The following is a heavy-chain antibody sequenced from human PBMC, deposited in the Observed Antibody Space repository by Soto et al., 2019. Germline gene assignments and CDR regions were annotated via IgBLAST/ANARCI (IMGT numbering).Heavy chain of an antibody. D-gene: IGHD6-19*01. J-gene: IGHJ4*02. CDR2: INHSGST. CDR3: VTERSSSAFDY. Sequence: SETLSLTCAVYGGSFSGYYWSWIRQPPGKGLEWIGEINHSGSTNYNPSLKSRVTISVDTSKNQFSLKLSSVTAADTAVYYCVTERSSSAFDYWGQGTLVTVSS. CDR1: GGSFSGYY. V-gene: IGHV4-34*01.